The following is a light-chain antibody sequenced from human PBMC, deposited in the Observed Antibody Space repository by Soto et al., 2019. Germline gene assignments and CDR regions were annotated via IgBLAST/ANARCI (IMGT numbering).Light chain of an antibody. CDR1: QSVSSY. J-gene: IGKJ1*01. V-gene: IGKV3-11*01. CDR3: QQRSNWPPTWT. Sequence: EIVFTQSPATLYLSPGERATLSCRASQSVSSYLAWYQQKPGQAPSLLIYDASNRATGIPARFSGSGSGTDFTLTISSLEPEDFAVYYCQQRSNWPPTWTFGQGTKVDIK. CDR2: DAS.